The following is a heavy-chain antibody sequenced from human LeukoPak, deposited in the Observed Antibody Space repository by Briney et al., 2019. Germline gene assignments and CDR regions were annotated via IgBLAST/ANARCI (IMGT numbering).Heavy chain of an antibody. D-gene: IGHD1-26*01. V-gene: IGHV3-30*18. CDR3: AKPKYSGSYFDY. Sequence: PGGSLRFSCAASGFTFSSYGMHWVRQAPGKGLEWVAVISYDGSNKYYADSVKGRFTISRDNSKNTLYLQMNSLGAEDTAVYYCAKPKYSGSYFDYWGQGTLVTVSS. CDR2: ISYDGSNK. CDR1: GFTFSSYG. J-gene: IGHJ4*02.